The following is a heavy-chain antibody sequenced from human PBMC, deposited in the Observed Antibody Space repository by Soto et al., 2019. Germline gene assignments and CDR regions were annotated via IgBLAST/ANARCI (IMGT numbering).Heavy chain of an antibody. CDR1: GFSFSDSA. J-gene: IGHJ4*02. CDR2: IRSKANSYPI. D-gene: IGHD1-26*01. CDR3: ARGGEMGLNDY. V-gene: IGHV3-73*02. Sequence: EVQLVESGGGLVQPGGSLRLSCAASGFSFSDSAMHWVRQASGKGLEWIARIRSKANSYPIAYDESVRGRFIISRDDSKNTAYLQMNNLKTEDTAMYYCARGGEMGLNDYWGQGTLVTVS.